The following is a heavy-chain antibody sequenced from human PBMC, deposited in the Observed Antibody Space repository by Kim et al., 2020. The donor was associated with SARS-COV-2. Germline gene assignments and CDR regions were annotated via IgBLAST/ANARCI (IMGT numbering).Heavy chain of an antibody. V-gene: IGHV3-53*01. J-gene: IGHJ4*02. CDR3: TRVRGFSYGFSDY. CDR1: GFTVSSNY. CDR2: IYGGGST. Sequence: GGSLRLSCAASGFTVSSNYMSWVRQAPGKGLEWVSIIYGGGSTYYADPVKGRFTISRDNSKNTLYLQMNTLRVEDTAVYYCTRVRGFSYGFSDYWGQGTL. D-gene: IGHD5-18*01.